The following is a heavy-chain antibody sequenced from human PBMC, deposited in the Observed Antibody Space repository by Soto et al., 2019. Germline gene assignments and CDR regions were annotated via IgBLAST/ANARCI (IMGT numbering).Heavy chain of an antibody. CDR1: GGSFSGYY. Sequence: QVQLQQWGAGLLKPSETLSLTCAVYGGSFSGYYWSWIRQPPGKGLEWIGEINHSGSTNYNPSLKSLVTISVDTSKNQFSLKLSSVTAAATAVYYCARRITIFGVVRGGIDPWGQGTLVTVSS. D-gene: IGHD3-3*01. CDR3: ARRITIFGVVRGGIDP. CDR2: INHSGST. V-gene: IGHV4-34*01. J-gene: IGHJ5*02.